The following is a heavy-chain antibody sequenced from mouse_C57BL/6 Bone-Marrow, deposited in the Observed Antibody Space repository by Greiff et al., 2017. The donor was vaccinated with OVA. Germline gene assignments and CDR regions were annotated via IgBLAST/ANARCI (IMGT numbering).Heavy chain of an antibody. CDR1: GYTFTSYW. Sequence: VQLQQPGTELVKPGASVKLSCKASGYTFTSYWMHWVKQRPGQGLEWIGNINPSNGGTNYNEKFKSKATLTVDKSSSTAYMQLSSLTSEDSAVYYCARWGGHYGSSHWYFDVWGTGTTVTVSS. J-gene: IGHJ1*03. D-gene: IGHD1-1*01. CDR2: INPSNGGT. CDR3: ARWGGHYGSSHWYFDV. V-gene: IGHV1-53*01.